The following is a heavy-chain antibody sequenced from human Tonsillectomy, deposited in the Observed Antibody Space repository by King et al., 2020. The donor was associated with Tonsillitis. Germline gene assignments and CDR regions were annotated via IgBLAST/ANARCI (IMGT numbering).Heavy chain of an antibody. CDR1: GFTFSSYV. CDR2: ISDDGSNK. Sequence: VQLVESGGGVVQPGRSLRLSCAASGFTFSSYVMHWVRQAPGKGLEWVAVISDDGSNKYYADSVKGRFTISRDNSKNTLYLQMNSLIAEDTAVYYCARERWGAFDIWGQGTMVTVSS. D-gene: IGHD4-23*01. CDR3: ARERWGAFDI. J-gene: IGHJ3*02. V-gene: IGHV3-30-3*01.